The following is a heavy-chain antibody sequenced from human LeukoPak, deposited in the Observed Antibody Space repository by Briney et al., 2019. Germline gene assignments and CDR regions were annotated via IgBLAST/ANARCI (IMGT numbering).Heavy chain of an antibody. CDR3: AGDSRGYYHHFDH. CDR1: GFTFSSYA. Sequence: PGGSLRLSCAASGFTFSSYAMHWVRQAPGKGLQWVAVISYDGSNKFYADSVKGRFTISRDNSKSTLYLQMNSLRPEDTAVYYCAGDSRGYYHHFDHWGQGTLVTVSS. J-gene: IGHJ4*02. V-gene: IGHV3-30-3*01. D-gene: IGHD3-22*01. CDR2: ISYDGSNK.